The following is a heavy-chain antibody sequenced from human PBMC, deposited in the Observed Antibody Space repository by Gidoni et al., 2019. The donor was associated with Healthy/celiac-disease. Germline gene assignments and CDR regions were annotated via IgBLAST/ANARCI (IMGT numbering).Heavy chain of an antibody. CDR3: AKDLTALRFLEWLFSLDY. CDR2: ISYDGSNK. D-gene: IGHD3-3*01. V-gene: IGHV3-30*18. J-gene: IGHJ4*02. Sequence: QVQLVESGGGVVQPGRSLRLSCAASGFTFSSYGMHWVRQAPGKGLEWVAVISYDGSNKYYADSVKGRFTISRDNSKNTLYLQMNSLRAEDTAVYYCAKDLTALRFLEWLFSLDYWGQGTLVTVSS. CDR1: GFTFSSYG.